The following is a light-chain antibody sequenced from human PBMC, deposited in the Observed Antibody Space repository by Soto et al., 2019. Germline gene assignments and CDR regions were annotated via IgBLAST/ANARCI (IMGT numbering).Light chain of an antibody. Sequence: QSALTQPASVSGSPGQSITISCTGTSSDVGGYNYVSWYQQHPGKAPKLMIYEVSNRPSGVSNRFSGPKSGNTASLTISGLQAEDEADYYCSSYTSSSPYVFGTGTKAPS. CDR1: SSDVGGYNY. CDR2: EVS. J-gene: IGLJ1*01. CDR3: SSYTSSSPYV. V-gene: IGLV2-14*01.